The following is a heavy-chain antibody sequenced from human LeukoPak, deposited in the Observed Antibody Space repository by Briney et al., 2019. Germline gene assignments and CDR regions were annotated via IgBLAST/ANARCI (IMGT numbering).Heavy chain of an antibody. D-gene: IGHD2-8*01. CDR3: STDPRLLIY. Sequence: GGSLRLSCAASGFTFSSYSMNWVRQAPGKGLEWVSSISITGSSIFYADSVKGRFTISRDNAKNSLYLQMNSLRPDDTALYYCSTDPRLLIYWGHGTLVTVSS. CDR2: ISITGSSI. J-gene: IGHJ4*01. CDR1: GFTFSSYS. V-gene: IGHV3-21*04.